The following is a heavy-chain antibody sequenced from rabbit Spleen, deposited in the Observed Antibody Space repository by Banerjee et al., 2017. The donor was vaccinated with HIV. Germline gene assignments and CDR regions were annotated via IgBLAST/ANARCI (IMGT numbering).Heavy chain of an antibody. D-gene: IGHD5-1*01. CDR2: IEVGSSGFS. CDR1: GVSFKFSSY. Sequence: QEQLEESGGGLVKPGASLTLTCTASGVSFKFSSYMCWVRQAPGKGLEWIACIEVGSSGFSYFATWAKGRFIMSRTSSTTVTLQMTSLTVADTATYFCARDLVAVIGWNFNLWGQGTLVTVS. J-gene: IGHJ4*01. CDR3: ARDLVAVIGWNFNL. V-gene: IGHV1S45*01.